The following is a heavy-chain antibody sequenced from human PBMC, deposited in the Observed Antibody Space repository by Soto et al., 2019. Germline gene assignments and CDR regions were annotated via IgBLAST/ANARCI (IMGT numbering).Heavy chain of an antibody. Sequence: GGSLRLSCAASGFMFSNYWMSWVRQAPGKGLEWVAIIKQDGSDKYYVDSVKGRFTISRDNSKNTLYLQMNSLRVEDTAVYYCARDHDHYFDYWGQGTLVTVSS. V-gene: IGHV3-7*01. J-gene: IGHJ4*02. CDR3: ARDHDHYFDY. CDR1: GFMFSNYW. CDR2: IKQDGSDK.